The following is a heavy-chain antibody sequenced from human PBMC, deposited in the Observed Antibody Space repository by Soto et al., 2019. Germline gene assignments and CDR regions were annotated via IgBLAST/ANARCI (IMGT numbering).Heavy chain of an antibody. Sequence: ASVKVSCKASGYTFTDYYIHWVRLAPGQGLDWMGWINPKSGLTSHAQNFRGRVTMTRDTSISTVYMELNRLTSDDRTIYYCARRDRSGSFDYWGQGTQVTVSS. CDR3: ARRDRSGSFDY. J-gene: IGHJ4*02. V-gene: IGHV1-2*02. CDR1: GYTFTDYY. CDR2: INPKSGLT. D-gene: IGHD5-12*01.